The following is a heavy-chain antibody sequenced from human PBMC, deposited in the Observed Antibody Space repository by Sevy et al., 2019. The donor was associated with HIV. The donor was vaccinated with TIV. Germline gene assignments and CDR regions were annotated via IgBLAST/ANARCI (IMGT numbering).Heavy chain of an antibody. V-gene: IGHV3-33*06. CDR1: GFTFSSYG. CDR2: IWYDGSNK. CDR3: AKGTVPYSSGWYYYYYYYMDV. J-gene: IGHJ6*03. D-gene: IGHD6-19*01. Sequence: GGCLRLSCAASGFTFSSYGMHWVRQAPGKGLEWVAVIWYDGSNKYYADSVKGRFTISRDNSKNTLYLQMNSLRAEDTAVYYCAKGTVPYSSGWYYYYYYYMDVWGKGTTVTVSS.